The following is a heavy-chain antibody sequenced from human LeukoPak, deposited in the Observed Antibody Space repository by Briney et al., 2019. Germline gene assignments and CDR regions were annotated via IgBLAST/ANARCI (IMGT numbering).Heavy chain of an antibody. J-gene: IGHJ4*02. CDR2: ISAYNGNT. V-gene: IGHV1-18*01. Sequence: ASVKVSCKASGYTFTSYGISWVRQAPGQGLEWMGWISAYNGNTNYAQKLQGRVTMTTDTSTSTAYMELRSLRSDDTAVYYCARYYYDSSGYYPPDYWGQGTLVTVSS. CDR1: GYTFTSYG. D-gene: IGHD3-22*01. CDR3: ARYYYDSSGYYPPDY.